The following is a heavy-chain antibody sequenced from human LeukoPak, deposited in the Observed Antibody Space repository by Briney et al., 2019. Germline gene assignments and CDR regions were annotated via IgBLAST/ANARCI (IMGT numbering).Heavy chain of an antibody. D-gene: IGHD2-2*02. CDR1: GFTFSSYS. Sequence: MSGGSLRLSCAASGFTFSSYSMNWVRQAPGKGLEWVSSISSSSTYIYYADSLKGRFTISRDNAKNSLSLQMNSLRAEDTAVYYCARATHCSSTSCYNAFDIWGQGTMVTVSS. V-gene: IGHV3-21*01. CDR2: ISSSSTYI. CDR3: ARATHCSSTSCYNAFDI. J-gene: IGHJ3*02.